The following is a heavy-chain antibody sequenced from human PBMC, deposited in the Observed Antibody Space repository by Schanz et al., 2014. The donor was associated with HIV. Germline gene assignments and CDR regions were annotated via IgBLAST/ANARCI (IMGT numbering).Heavy chain of an antibody. D-gene: IGHD3-22*01. CDR3: AKVHTYYYYDSSGYYGYFDY. CDR2: ISWNGASI. V-gene: IGHV3-9*01. CDR1: GFTFDDYA. Sequence: EVQLVESGGGLVQPGRSLRLSCVASGFTFDDYAMHWVRQVPGKGLEWVSGISWNGASIGYANSVKGRFTISRDNSKNTLYLQMNSLRAEDTAVYYCAKVHTYYYYDSSGYYGYFDYWGQGTLVTVSS. J-gene: IGHJ4*02.